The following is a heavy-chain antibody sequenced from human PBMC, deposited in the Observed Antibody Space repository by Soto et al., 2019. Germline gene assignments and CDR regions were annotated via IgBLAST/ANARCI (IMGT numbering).Heavy chain of an antibody. J-gene: IGHJ6*02. V-gene: IGHV4-31*03. D-gene: IGHD1-7*01. CDR2: IYYSGST. CDR1: GGSISSGGYY. Sequence: QVQLQESGPGLVKPSQTLSLTCTVSGGSISSGGYYWCWIRQHPGKGLEWIGYIYYSGSTYYNPSLKSRVTISVDTSKNQFSLKLSSVTAADTAVYYCARERSTGTTVYYYGMDVWGQGTTVTVSS. CDR3: ARERSTGTTVYYYGMDV.